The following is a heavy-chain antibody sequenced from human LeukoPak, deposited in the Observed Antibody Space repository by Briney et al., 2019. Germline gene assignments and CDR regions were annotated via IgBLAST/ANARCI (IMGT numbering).Heavy chain of an antibody. CDR3: ARDTYYYDSSGPSFLLDY. Sequence: GGSLRLSCAASGFTFSSYAMHWVRQAPGKGLEWVAVISYDGSNKYYADSVKGRFTISRDNSKNTLYLQMNSLRAEDTAAYYCARDTYYYDSSGPSFLLDYWGQGTLVTVSS. CDR1: GFTFSSYA. J-gene: IGHJ4*02. D-gene: IGHD3-22*01. CDR2: ISYDGSNK. V-gene: IGHV3-30-3*01.